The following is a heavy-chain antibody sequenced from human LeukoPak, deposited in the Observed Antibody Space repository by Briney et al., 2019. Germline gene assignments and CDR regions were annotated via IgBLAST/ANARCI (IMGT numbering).Heavy chain of an antibody. D-gene: IGHD5-12*01. CDR1: GFTFSSYA. V-gene: IGHV3-23*01. Sequence: GGSLRLSCAASGFTFSSYAMSWVRQAPGKGLEWVSVISGSGGTTYYADSVKGRFAISRGTSKNTLYLQMNNLRAEDTAVYYCARSPKGELRDSGYDHGFDYWGQGTLVTVSS. J-gene: IGHJ4*02. CDR2: ISGSGGTT. CDR3: ARSPKGELRDSGYDHGFDY.